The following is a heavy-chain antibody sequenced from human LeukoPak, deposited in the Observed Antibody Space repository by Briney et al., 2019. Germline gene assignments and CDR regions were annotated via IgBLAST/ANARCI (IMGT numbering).Heavy chain of an antibody. D-gene: IGHD3-10*01. Sequence: ASVKVSCKTSGYSFTGYFMHWVRQAPGQGLEWLGWINPNSGDTKYAQRFQGRVTMTRDTSINTAYMELRRLTSDDTAVYYCARVPSMIRGVVNYGMDVWGQGTTVTVSS. J-gene: IGHJ6*02. CDR1: GYSFTGYF. CDR2: INPNSGDT. V-gene: IGHV1-2*02. CDR3: ARVPSMIRGVVNYGMDV.